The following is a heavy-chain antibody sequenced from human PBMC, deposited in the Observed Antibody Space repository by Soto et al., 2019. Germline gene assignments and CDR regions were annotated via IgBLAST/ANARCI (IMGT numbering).Heavy chain of an antibody. CDR1: GYTFTSYD. CDR2: MNPNSGNT. D-gene: IGHD2-15*01. J-gene: IGHJ5*02. V-gene: IGHV1-8*01. Sequence: GASVKVSCKASGYTFTSYDINCVRQATGQGLEWMGWMNPNSGNTGYTQKFQGRVTMTRNTSISTAYMELSSLRSEDTGVYYGARALSGGRGWFDPWGQGTLVTVSS. CDR3: ARALSGGRGWFDP.